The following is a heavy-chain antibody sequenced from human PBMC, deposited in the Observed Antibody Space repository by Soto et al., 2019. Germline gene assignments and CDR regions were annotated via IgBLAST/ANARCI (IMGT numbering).Heavy chain of an antibody. Sequence: KPSETLSLTCTVSGGSISSYYWSWIRQPPGKGLEWIGYIYYSGSTNYNPSLKSRVTISVDTSKNQFSLKLSSVTAADTAVYYCARHGTGIAVATLKHYFDYWGQGTLVTVSS. J-gene: IGHJ4*02. V-gene: IGHV4-59*08. CDR2: IYYSGST. CDR1: GGSISSYY. D-gene: IGHD6-19*01. CDR3: ARHGTGIAVATLKHYFDY.